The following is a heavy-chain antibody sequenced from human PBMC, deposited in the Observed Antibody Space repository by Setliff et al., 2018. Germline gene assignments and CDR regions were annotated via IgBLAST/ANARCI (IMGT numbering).Heavy chain of an antibody. D-gene: IGHD2-8*01. CDR3: ARGLIVLPGPSGDMGYFDY. V-gene: IGHV1-18*01. J-gene: IGHJ4*02. CDR1: GYTFTSYG. Sequence: ASVKVSCKASGYTFTSYGISWVRQAPGQGLEWMGRINPNSGGYTIYAQKFQGRVTMTRDTSTSTVYLELSSLRSEDTAVYYCARGLIVLPGPSGDMGYFDYWGQGTQVTVS. CDR2: INPNSGGYT.